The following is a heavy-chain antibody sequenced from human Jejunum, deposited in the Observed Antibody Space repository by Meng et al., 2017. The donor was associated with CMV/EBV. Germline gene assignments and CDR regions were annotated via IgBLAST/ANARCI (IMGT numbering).Heavy chain of an antibody. CDR2: IYHSGSN. CDR3: ARADKVRFDY. Sequence: HVHMERSCSGLVKASGTLSLTCSVSGGSMSSIKWGWWGRQPPGKGLEWIGDIYHSGSNNYNPSLTSRVSISVYTSKTQFSLKLSSVTAADTGVYYCARADKVRFDYWGQGTLVTVSS. CDR1: GGSMSSIKW. V-gene: IGHV4-4*02. J-gene: IGHJ4*02.